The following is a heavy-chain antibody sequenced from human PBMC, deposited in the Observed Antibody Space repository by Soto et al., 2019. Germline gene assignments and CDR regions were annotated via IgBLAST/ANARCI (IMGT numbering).Heavy chain of an antibody. J-gene: IGHJ5*02. Sequence: QVHLVQSGVEVKTPGASVKVSCQASGYTFFTYDISWVRQAPGQGLEWMGWISTYSGDTKYAQKVQGRVTLTTDTSTPTAYLELRSLRSDDTAGYYLARLNGPTTSATWLDPWCQGTLVTFS. D-gene: IGHD5-12*01. V-gene: IGHV1-18*01. CDR2: ISTYSGDT. CDR3: ARLNGPTTSATWLDP. CDR1: GYTFFTYD.